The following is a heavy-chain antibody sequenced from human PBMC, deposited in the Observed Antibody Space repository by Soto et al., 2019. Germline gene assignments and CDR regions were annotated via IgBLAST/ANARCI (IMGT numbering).Heavy chain of an antibody. J-gene: IGHJ3*02. V-gene: IGHV3-48*01. CDR3: ARVDRTYGDDAFDI. CDR1: GFTFNNYA. Sequence: LRLSCAASGFTFNNYALSLVRQAPGKGLEWLSYISSSSSIYYADSVKGRFTIPRDNAKNSLFLQMNSLRAEDMAVYYCARVDRTYGDDAFDIWGQDTMVTVSS. CDR2: ISSSSSI. D-gene: IGHD4-17*01.